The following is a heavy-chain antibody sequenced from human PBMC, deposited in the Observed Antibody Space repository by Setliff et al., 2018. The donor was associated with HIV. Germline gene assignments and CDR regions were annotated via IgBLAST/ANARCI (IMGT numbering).Heavy chain of an antibody. D-gene: IGHD6-19*01. CDR2: INSDGSST. J-gene: IGHJ4*02. V-gene: IGHV3-74*01. Sequence: GGSLRLSCAASGFTFSSYSMNWVRQAPGKGLVWVSRINSDGSSTSYADSVKGRFTISRDNPKKTLSLQMNSLRAVTVRNVAAVDCWGQGTLVTVSS. CDR1: GFTFSSYS. CDR3: VDC.